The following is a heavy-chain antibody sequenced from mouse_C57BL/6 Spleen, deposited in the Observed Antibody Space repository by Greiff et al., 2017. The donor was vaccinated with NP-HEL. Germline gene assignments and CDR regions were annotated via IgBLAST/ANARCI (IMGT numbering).Heavy chain of an antibody. J-gene: IGHJ3*01. CDR3: QLGQGSWFAY. V-gene: IGHV1-15*01. Sequence: QVQLKESGAELVRPGASVTLSCKASGYTFTDYEMHWVKQTPVHGLEWIGAIDPETGGTAYNQKFKGKAILTADKSSSTAYMELRSLTSEDSAVYYCQLGQGSWFAYWGQGTLVTVSA. CDR2: IDPETGGT. CDR1: GYTFTDYE. D-gene: IGHD4-1*02.